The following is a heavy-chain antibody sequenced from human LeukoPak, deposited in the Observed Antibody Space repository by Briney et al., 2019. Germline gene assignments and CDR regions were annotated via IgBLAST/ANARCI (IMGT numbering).Heavy chain of an antibody. Sequence: GGSLSLSCAVSGCIFSNYAMNWVRQAPGKGLEWVSAISGSGNSTYYADSVKGRFTISRDNSKNTLSLQMNSLRAEDTAVYYCAKDHDYYASGPIWGQGTMVTVSS. CDR1: GCIFSNYA. J-gene: IGHJ3*02. CDR3: AKDHDYYASGPI. V-gene: IGHV3-23*01. CDR2: ISGSGNST. D-gene: IGHD3-10*01.